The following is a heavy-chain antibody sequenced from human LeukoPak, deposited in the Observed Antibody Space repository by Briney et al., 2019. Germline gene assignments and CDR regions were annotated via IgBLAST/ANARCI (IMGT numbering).Heavy chain of an antibody. CDR1: GASFGDYY. CDR2: ISTSGST. D-gene: IGHD5-18*01. J-gene: IGHJ6*03. V-gene: IGHV4-34*01. CDR3: ARVGYSYVINDWSRTGLGAYPTKYHYHMDV. Sequence: PSETLSLTCAFYGASFGDYYWSWIPQPPGKGLDWIGEISTSGSTNYSPSLKSRVTMSVDTSKNQFSLKLSSVTAADTAVYFCARVGYSYVINDWSRTGLGAYPTKYHYHMDVWDKGTTVTVSS.